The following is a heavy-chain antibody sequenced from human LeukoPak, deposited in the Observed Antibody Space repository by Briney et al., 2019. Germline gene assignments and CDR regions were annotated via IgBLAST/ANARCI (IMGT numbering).Heavy chain of an antibody. D-gene: IGHD3-22*01. CDR1: GVSISSSSNY. Sequence: SETLSLTCTVSGVSISSSSNYWGWIRQPPGKGLEWIGHIYYSGSTYYNSSLKSRVTISVDTSKNQFSQELRSVTAADTAVYYCARLLIVVVSEYFDLWGRGTLVTVSS. CDR3: ARLLIVVVSEYFDL. CDR2: IYYSGST. V-gene: IGHV4-39*01. J-gene: IGHJ2*01.